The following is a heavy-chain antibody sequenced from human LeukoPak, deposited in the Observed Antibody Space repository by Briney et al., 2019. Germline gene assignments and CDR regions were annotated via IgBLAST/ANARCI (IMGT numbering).Heavy chain of an antibody. D-gene: IGHD3-9*01. Sequence: GGSLRLSCAASGFTFSNYAMSWVRQAPGKGLEWVSAISGSASSTYYADSVKGRFTISRDNSKNTLYLQMNSLRADDTAVYYCAPRDILTGYYGGGFDYWGQGTLVTVSS. V-gene: IGHV3-23*01. CDR2: ISGSASST. CDR3: APRDILTGYYGGGFDY. J-gene: IGHJ4*02. CDR1: GFTFSNYA.